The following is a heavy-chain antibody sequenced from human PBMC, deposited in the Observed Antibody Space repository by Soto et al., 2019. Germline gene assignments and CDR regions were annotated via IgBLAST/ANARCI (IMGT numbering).Heavy chain of an antibody. D-gene: IGHD3-3*02. V-gene: IGHV1-69*01. Sequence: SVKVSCKASGGTFSNSAISWVRQAPGQGLEWMGGIMPIFHTPDYAQKLQGRVTVTADESTSTANMGFSGLTSDDTAVYYCARDKDRPQLGGNYYYFLDVWGQGTTVTVSS. CDR2: IMPIFHTP. CDR1: GGTFSNSA. CDR3: ARDKDRPQLGGNYYYFLDV. J-gene: IGHJ6*02.